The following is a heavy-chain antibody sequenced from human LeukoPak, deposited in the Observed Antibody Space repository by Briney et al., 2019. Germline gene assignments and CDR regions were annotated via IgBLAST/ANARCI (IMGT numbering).Heavy chain of an antibody. CDR3: ASSGYSSGWSTKGDAFDI. CDR1: GFTFSSYS. J-gene: IGHJ3*02. Sequence: GGSLRLSCAASGFTFSSYSMNWVRQAPGKGLEWVSYISSISTNIYYADSVKGRFTISRDNAKNSLYLQMNSLRAEDTAVYYCASSGYSSGWSTKGDAFDIWGQGTMVTVSS. CDR2: ISSISTNI. V-gene: IGHV3-48*01. D-gene: IGHD6-19*01.